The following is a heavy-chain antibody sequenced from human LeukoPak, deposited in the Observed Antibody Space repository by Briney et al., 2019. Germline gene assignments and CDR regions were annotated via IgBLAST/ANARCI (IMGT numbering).Heavy chain of an antibody. CDR2: INHSGST. Sequence: SETLPLTCAVYGGSFSGYYWSWIRQPPGKGLEWIGEINHSGSTNYNPSLKSRVTISVDTSKNQFSLKLSSVTAADTAVYYCASGQAAAGQSQYYFDYWGQGTLVTVSS. CDR1: GGSFSGYY. J-gene: IGHJ4*02. CDR3: ASGQAAAGQSQYYFDY. D-gene: IGHD6-13*01. V-gene: IGHV4-34*01.